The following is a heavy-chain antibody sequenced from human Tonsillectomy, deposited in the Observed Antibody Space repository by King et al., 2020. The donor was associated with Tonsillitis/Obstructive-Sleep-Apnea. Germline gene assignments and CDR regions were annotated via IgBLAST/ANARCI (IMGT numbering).Heavy chain of an antibody. V-gene: IGHV1-69*01. Sequence: VQLVESGAEVKKPGSSVKVSCKASGGTFSSYAISWVRQAPGQGLEWMGGIIPIFGTANYAQKFQGRVTITADESTSTAYMELSSLRSEDTAVYYCARVSCSSTSCYTINWFDPWGQGTLVTVSS. J-gene: IGHJ5*02. D-gene: IGHD2-2*02. CDR3: ARVSCSSTSCYTINWFDP. CDR1: GGTFSSYA. CDR2: IIPIFGTA.